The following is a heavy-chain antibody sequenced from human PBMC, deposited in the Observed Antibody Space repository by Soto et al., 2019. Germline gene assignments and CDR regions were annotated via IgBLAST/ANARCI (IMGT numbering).Heavy chain of an antibody. D-gene: IGHD5-12*01. CDR2: IRHSGGT. J-gene: IGHJ6*03. V-gene: IGHV4-34*01. CDR3: AGGDAVATINYYYYYMDV. Sequence: SETLSLTCALYGGSFSDYYWSWIRQPPGKGLEWIGEIRHSGGTNNNPSLKSRVTISVDRSKNQFSLQLSSVTDADTAVYYCAGGDAVATINYYYYYMDVWGKGTPVTVSS. CDR1: GGSFSDYY.